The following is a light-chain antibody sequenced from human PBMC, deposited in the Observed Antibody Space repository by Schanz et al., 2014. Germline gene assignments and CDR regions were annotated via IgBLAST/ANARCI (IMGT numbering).Light chain of an antibody. CDR3: SSYTTTTWRV. V-gene: IGLV2-14*03. CDR1: SSDVGGYKY. Sequence: HSALTQPPSASGSPGQSVTISCTGTSSDVGGYKYVSWYQQHPGKAPKLMIYDVSDRPSGVSNRFSGSKSGNTASLTISGLQAEDEADYYCSSYTTTTWRVFGGGTKLTVL. CDR2: DVS. J-gene: IGLJ3*02.